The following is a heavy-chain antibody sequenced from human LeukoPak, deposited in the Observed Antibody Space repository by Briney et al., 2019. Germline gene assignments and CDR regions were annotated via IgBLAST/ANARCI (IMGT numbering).Heavy chain of an antibody. Sequence: SETLSLTCTVSGGSISSYYWSWIRQPPGKGLEWIGYIYYSRNTNYNPSLKSRVTISVDTSKNQFSLKLSSVTAADTAVYYCARRGYSGNVHHNWFDPWGQGTLVTVSS. D-gene: IGHD5-12*01. CDR3: ARRGYSGNVHHNWFDP. J-gene: IGHJ5*02. CDR1: GGSISSYY. CDR2: IYYSRNT. V-gene: IGHV4-59*08.